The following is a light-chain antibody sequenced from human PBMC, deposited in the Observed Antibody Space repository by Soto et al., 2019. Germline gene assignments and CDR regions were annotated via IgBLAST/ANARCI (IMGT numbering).Light chain of an antibody. V-gene: IGLV2-14*01. CDR1: SSDVGGSKY. J-gene: IGLJ3*02. Sequence: QSALTQPASVSGSPGQSITISCTGTSSDVGGSKYVAWYQQPPGKAPRIIIYDVSDRPSGVSYRFSGSKSGNTASLTITGLQAEDEDDYCCGSYTTFNTMVFGGGTKVTVL. CDR2: DVS. CDR3: GSYTTFNTMV.